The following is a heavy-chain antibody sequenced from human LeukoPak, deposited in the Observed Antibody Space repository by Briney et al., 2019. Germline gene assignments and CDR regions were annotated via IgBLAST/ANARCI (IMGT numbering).Heavy chain of an antibody. V-gene: IGHV1-18*01. CDR1: GYTFTSYG. D-gene: IGHD3-22*01. J-gene: IGHJ4*02. CDR2: ISAYNGNK. Sequence: ASVKVSCKASGYTFTSYGISWVRQAPGQGLEWMGWISAYNGNKNYAQKLQGRVTMTTDTSTSTAYMELRSLRSDDTAVYYCARRDYYDSSGLIDYWGQGTLVTISS. CDR3: ARRDYYDSSGLIDY.